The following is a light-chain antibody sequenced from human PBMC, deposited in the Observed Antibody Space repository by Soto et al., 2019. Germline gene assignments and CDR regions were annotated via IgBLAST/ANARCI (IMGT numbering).Light chain of an antibody. Sequence: AIPMTQSPSSLSASVGDRVTITCRASQGIRNDLGWYQQKPGKAPKLLIYAASSLQSGVPSRFSGSGSGTDFTLTISTLQPEDSATYYCLQEYNYPFTFCPGTKVDIK. CDR2: AAS. CDR1: QGIRND. V-gene: IGKV1-6*01. CDR3: LQEYNYPFT. J-gene: IGKJ3*01.